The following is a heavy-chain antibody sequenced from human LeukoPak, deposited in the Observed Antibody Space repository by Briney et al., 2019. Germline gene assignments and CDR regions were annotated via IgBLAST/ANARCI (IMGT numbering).Heavy chain of an antibody. V-gene: IGHV3-23*01. D-gene: IGHD3-10*01. Sequence: GGSLRLSCAASGFTFSNYAMSWVRQAPGKGLEWVSAISGSGGSTYYADSVKGRFTISRDNSKNTLYLQMNSLRAEDTAVYYCAKDPDYYGSGSYYNEGAFDIWGQGTMVTVSS. CDR2: ISGSGGST. CDR3: AKDPDYYGSGSYYNEGAFDI. CDR1: GFTFSNYA. J-gene: IGHJ3*02.